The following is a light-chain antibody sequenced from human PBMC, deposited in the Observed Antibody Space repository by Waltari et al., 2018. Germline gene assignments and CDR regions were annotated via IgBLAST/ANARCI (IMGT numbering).Light chain of an antibody. CDR2: SNE. Sequence: QSVLTQPPSASGTPGQRVTISCSGSNSNIGSNTVNWYQQVPGTAPKPLIYSNEQRPSGVPDGFSGSKSGTSASLAISGLQSEDEADYYCATWDDRLTGVVFGGGTKVTVL. CDR3: ATWDDRLTGVV. CDR1: NSNIGSNT. J-gene: IGLJ2*01. V-gene: IGLV1-44*01.